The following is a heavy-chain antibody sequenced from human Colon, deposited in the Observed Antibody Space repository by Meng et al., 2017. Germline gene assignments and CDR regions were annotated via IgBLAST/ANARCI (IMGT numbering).Heavy chain of an antibody. CDR3: VRDLRSYPALRFEY. CDR2: TFYRSKWKR. D-gene: IGHD1-26*01. Sequence: SQTLSLTLSSSGDRVFSKSAAWNWIRQSPSRGLEWLGRTFYRSKWKREYAPSVKSRISISPDTSKNKFSLHLNSVSPEDTAVYYCVRDLRSYPALRFEYWGHGTRVTVSS. CDR1: GDRVFSKSAA. J-gene: IGHJ4*01. V-gene: IGHV6-1*01.